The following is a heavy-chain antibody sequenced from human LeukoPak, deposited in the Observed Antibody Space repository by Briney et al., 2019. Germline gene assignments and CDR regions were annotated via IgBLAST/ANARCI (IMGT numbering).Heavy chain of an antibody. CDR2: IRSDGSDK. Sequence: GGSLRLSCAASGFTFSNYGIHWVRQAPGKGLEWVALIRSDGSDKYYADSVKGRFTISRDNSRNTLYLQMTSLRSDDTAVYYCARGILWFGEFLDYWGQGTLVTVSS. CDR1: GFTFSNYG. D-gene: IGHD3-10*01. J-gene: IGHJ4*02. CDR3: ARGILWFGEFLDY. V-gene: IGHV3-30*02.